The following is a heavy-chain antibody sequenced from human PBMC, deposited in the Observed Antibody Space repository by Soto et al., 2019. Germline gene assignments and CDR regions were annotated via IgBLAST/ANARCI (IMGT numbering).Heavy chain of an antibody. J-gene: IGHJ6*02. D-gene: IGHD1-26*01. CDR1: GGTFNTYT. Sequence: QMQLVQSGAEVKKPGSSVNVSCKASGGTFNTYTISWVRQVPGQGLEWMGGIMPLYAKPTYAQPFLGRLTIAADEHTSTVYMELSSLRSEDTALYYCASLNNWSSGDGRIDVWGRGTAVSVSS. V-gene: IGHV1-69*01. CDR2: IMPLYAKP. CDR3: ASLNNWSSGDGRIDV.